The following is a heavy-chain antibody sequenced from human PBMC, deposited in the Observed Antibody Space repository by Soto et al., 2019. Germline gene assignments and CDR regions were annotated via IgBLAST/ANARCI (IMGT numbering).Heavy chain of an antibody. CDR3: AKGPEGKSGYYRPY. Sequence: EVQLLESGGGLVQPGGSLRLSCAASGFTFNTYGMNWVRQAPGKGLEWVPGITDSGGGTYYADSVKGRFTISRDNSKNTLYLKTNGRRAEDTAIYYCAKGPEGKSGYYRPYWGKGTRVPVSA. CDR1: GFTFNTYG. D-gene: IGHD3-3*01. CDR2: ITDSGGGT. V-gene: IGHV3-23*01. J-gene: IGHJ4*02.